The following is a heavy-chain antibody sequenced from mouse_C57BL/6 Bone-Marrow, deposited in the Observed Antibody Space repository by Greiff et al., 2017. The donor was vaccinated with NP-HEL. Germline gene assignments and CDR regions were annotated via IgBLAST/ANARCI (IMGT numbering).Heavy chain of an antibody. J-gene: IGHJ4*01. CDR3: ARSIYYEYADDPFYAMDY. CDR2: IRNKVNGYTT. V-gene: IGHV7-3*01. Sequence: EVKLMESGGGLVQPGGSLSLSCAASGFTFTDYYMSWVRQPPGKALEWLGFIRNKVNGYTTESSASVKGRFTISRDNSQSILYLQMNALRAEDSATYYCARSIYYEYADDPFYAMDYWGQGTSVTVSS. CDR1: GFTFTDYY. D-gene: IGHD2-4*01.